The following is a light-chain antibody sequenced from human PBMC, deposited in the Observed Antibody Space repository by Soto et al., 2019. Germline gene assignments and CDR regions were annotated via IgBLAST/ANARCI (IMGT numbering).Light chain of an antibody. CDR2: EAS. Sequence: EIVMTQSPATLSVSPGERATLSCRASQSVGGKLAWYQVKPGQAPRLLIYEASSRATGIPDRFSGGGSGTDFTLSISKVEPEDFAVYYCPQYGRPPRATFXQGTRLEIK. J-gene: IGKJ5*01. CDR3: PQYGRPPRAT. V-gene: IGKV3-20*01. CDR1: QSVGGK.